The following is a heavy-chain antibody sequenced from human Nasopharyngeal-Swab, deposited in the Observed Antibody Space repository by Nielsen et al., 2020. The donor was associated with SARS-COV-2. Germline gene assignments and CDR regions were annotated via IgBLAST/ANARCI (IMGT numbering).Heavy chain of an antibody. J-gene: IGHJ4*02. CDR2: ISSSSTYI. V-gene: IGHV3-21*01. Sequence: VRQAPGKGLEWVSSISSSSTYIYYADSVKGRFTVSRDNAKNSLYLQMSSLRTEDAAVYYCARSPYYDFWSGYYTRSDYWGRGTLVTVSS. D-gene: IGHD3-3*01. CDR3: ARSPYYDFWSGYYTRSDY.